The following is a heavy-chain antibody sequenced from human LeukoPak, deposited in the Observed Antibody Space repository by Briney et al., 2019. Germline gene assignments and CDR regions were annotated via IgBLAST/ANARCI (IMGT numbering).Heavy chain of an antibody. Sequence: PGGSLRLSCAASGFTFSSYAMSWVRQAPGKGLEWVSAISGSSSSTYYADSVKGRFTISRDNSKNTLYLQMNSLRAEDTAVYYCAKDSYYDSSGYPDYWGQGTLVTVPS. D-gene: IGHD3-22*01. V-gene: IGHV3-23*01. J-gene: IGHJ4*02. CDR3: AKDSYYDSSGYPDY. CDR2: ISGSSSST. CDR1: GFTFSSYA.